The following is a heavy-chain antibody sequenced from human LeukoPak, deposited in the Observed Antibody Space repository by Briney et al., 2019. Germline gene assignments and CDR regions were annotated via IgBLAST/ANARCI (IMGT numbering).Heavy chain of an antibody. D-gene: IGHD6-19*01. CDR1: GFTFSSYA. Sequence: GGSLRLSCAASGFTFSSYAMSWVRQAPGKGLEWVSAISGSGGSTYYADSVKGRFTISRDNSKNTLYLQMNSLRAEDTAVYYCAKDMSGSGGWPYYFDYWGQGTLVTVSS. CDR3: AKDMSGSGGWPYYFDY. CDR2: ISGSGGST. J-gene: IGHJ4*02. V-gene: IGHV3-23*01.